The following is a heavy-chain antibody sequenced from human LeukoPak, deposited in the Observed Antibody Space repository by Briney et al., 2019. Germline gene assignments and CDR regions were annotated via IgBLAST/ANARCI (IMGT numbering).Heavy chain of an antibody. CDR2: ITGSGDTT. D-gene: IGHD3-9*01. J-gene: IGHJ4*02. Sequence: PGASLRLSCAASGFIFSNYAMSWVRQAPGKGLEWVSAITGSGDTTYYADSVKGRFTISRDNSKNALYVEMNTLRAEDTAVYYCVKWADYDILTGYYVPDFWGQGTLVTVSS. V-gene: IGHV3-23*01. CDR1: GFIFSNYA. CDR3: VKWADYDILTGYYVPDF.